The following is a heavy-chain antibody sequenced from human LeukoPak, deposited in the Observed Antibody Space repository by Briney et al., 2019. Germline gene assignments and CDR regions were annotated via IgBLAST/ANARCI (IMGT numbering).Heavy chain of an antibody. V-gene: IGHV1-18*01. CDR3: ARAPCSSTSCFPYYYYMDV. J-gene: IGHJ6*03. D-gene: IGHD2-2*01. CDR1: GYTFTSYG. CDR2: ISAYNGNT. Sequence: ASVKVSSKASGYTFTSYGISWVRQAPGQGLEWMGWISAYNGNTNYAQKLQGRVTMTTDTSTSTAYMELRSLRSDDTAVYYCARAPCSSTSCFPYYYYMDVWGKGTTVTVSS.